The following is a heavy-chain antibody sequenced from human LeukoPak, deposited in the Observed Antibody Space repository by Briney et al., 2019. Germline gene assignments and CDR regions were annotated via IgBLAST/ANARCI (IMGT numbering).Heavy chain of an antibody. J-gene: IGHJ5*02. CDR2: IYTSGST. CDR3: ARNTYYYDSSGYYNWFDP. D-gene: IGHD3-22*01. CDR1: GGSISSYY. Sequence: SETLSLTCTVSGGSISSYYWSWIRQPAGKGLEWIGRIYTSGSTNYNPSLKSRVTMSVDTSKNQFSLKLSSVTAADTAVYYCARNTYYYDSSGYYNWFDPWGQGTLVTVSS. V-gene: IGHV4-4*07.